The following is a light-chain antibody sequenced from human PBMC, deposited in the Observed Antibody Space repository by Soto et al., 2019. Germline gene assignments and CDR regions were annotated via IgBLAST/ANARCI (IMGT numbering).Light chain of an antibody. CDR3: QQYDNPALT. J-gene: IGKJ4*01. Sequence: DIQMTQSPSSLYASVGDRVTITCQASQDISNYLNWYQQKPGKAPKLLIYDASNLETGVPSRFSGCGSGTDFTFTISSLQSEDIATYYCQQYDNPALTFGGGTKVEIK. CDR2: DAS. CDR1: QDISNY. V-gene: IGKV1-33*01.